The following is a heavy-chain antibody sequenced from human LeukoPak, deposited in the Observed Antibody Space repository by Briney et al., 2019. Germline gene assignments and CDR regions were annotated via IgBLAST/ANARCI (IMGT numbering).Heavy chain of an antibody. D-gene: IGHD6-19*01. J-gene: IGHJ4*02. CDR2: ISWDGGST. Sequence: GGSLRLSCAASGFTFDDYAMHWVRQAPGKGLEWVSLISWDGGSTYYADSVKGRFTISRDNSKNSLYLQMNSLRAEDTALYYCAKDIGGEQWLGLDYWGQGTLVTVSS. V-gene: IGHV3-43D*03. CDR1: GFTFDDYA. CDR3: AKDIGGEQWLGLDY.